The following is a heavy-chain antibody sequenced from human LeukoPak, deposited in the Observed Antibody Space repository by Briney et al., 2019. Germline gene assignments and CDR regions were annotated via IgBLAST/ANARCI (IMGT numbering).Heavy chain of an antibody. D-gene: IGHD5-18*01. Sequence: PSETLSLTCTVSGGSISSYYWSWIRQPAGKGLEWIGRIYTSGSTNYNPSLKSRVTMSVDTSKNQFSLKLSSVTAADTAVYYCARVRLQLHYYYYGMDVWGQGTTVTVSS. V-gene: IGHV4-4*07. CDR3: ARVRLQLHYYYYGMDV. J-gene: IGHJ6*02. CDR2: IYTSGST. CDR1: GGSISSYY.